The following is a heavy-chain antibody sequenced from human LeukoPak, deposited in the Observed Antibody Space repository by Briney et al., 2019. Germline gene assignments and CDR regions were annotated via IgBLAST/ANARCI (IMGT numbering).Heavy chain of an antibody. CDR3: AKEKQQRVSQSLDI. V-gene: IGHV3-30*18. CDR1: GFTFSDSG. CDR2: ISYDGSTK. D-gene: IGHD6-13*01. J-gene: IGHJ3*02. Sequence: GGSLRLSCVVSGFTFSDSGMHWVRQAPGKGLEWVAVISYDGSTKYYADSVKGRFTISRDNSKNTLYLQMNSLRAEDTAVYYCAKEKQQRVSQSLDIWGQGTMVTVSS.